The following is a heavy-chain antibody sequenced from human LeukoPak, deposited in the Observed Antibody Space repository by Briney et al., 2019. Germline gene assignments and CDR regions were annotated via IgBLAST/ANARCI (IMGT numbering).Heavy chain of an antibody. V-gene: IGHV3-23*01. CDR1: GFTFSSYA. D-gene: IGHD1-26*01. CDR3: AKENPVGGTNYFDY. Sequence: PGGSLRLSCAASGFTFSSYAMSWVRQAPGKGLEWVSAITGSGDSTFYADPVKGRFTISRDNSKNTLHLQMNTLRAEDTAVYYCAKENPVGGTNYFDYWGQGTLVTVSS. CDR2: ITGSGDST. J-gene: IGHJ4*02.